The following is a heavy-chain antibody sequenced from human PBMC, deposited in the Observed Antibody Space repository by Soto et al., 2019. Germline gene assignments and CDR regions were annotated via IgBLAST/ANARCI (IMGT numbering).Heavy chain of an antibody. Sequence: QVQLQESGPGLVKPSQTLSLTCTVSGCSISSGGYYWSWIRQHPGKVLEWIGYIYYSGSTYYNPSLKSRVTISVDTSQNQFSLKLSSVTAADTAVYYCARDSDSIAAAGIDYWGQGTLVTVSS. J-gene: IGHJ4*02. CDR3: ARDSDSIAAAGIDY. CDR2: IYYSGST. V-gene: IGHV4-31*03. CDR1: GCSISSGGYY. D-gene: IGHD6-13*01.